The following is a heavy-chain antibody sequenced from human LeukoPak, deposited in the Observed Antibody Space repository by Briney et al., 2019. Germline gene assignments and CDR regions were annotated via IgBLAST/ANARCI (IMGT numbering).Heavy chain of an antibody. CDR3: ARGSGAAAGAFDY. CDR2: IRYDGSNK. D-gene: IGHD6-13*01. J-gene: IGHJ4*02. CDR1: GFTFSSYG. Sequence: GGSLRLSCAASGFTFSSYGMHWVRQAPGKGLEWVAFIRYDGSNKYYADSVKGRSTISRDNSKNTLYLQMNSLRAEDTAVYYCARGSGAAAGAFDYWGQGTLVTVPS. V-gene: IGHV3-30*02.